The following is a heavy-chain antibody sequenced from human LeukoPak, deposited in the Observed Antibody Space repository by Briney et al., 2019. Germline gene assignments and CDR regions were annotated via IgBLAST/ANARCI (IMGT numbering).Heavy chain of an antibody. V-gene: IGHV4-59*01. J-gene: IGHJ4*02. CDR3: ARIDAVAATPTSFDY. D-gene: IGHD6-19*01. CDR2: IYYSGTT. Sequence: KPSETLSLTCTVSGGSISIFYWSWIRQPPGKGLKWSGEIYYSGTTNYNPSLKRRLTISLDTSKNQFSLRLSSVTAADTAVYYCARIDAVAATPTSFDYWGQGTLVTVSS. CDR1: GGSISIFY.